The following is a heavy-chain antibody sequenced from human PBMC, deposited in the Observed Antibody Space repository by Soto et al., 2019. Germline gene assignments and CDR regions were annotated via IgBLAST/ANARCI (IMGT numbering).Heavy chain of an antibody. CDR1: GFPFSSYA. D-gene: IGHD3-3*01. CDR2: ISYDGSNK. J-gene: IGHJ6*02. Sequence: PGGSLRLSCAASGFPFSSYAMHWVRQAPGKGLEWVAVISYDGSNKYYADSVKGRFTISRDNSKNTLYLQMNSLRAEDTAVYYCARGLDFWSGQPDGRDEYTEYGMDVWGQGTTVTVSS. CDR3: ARGLDFWSGQPDGRDEYTEYGMDV. V-gene: IGHV3-30-3*01.